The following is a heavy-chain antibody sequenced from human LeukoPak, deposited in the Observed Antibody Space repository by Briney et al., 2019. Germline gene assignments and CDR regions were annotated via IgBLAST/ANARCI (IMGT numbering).Heavy chain of an antibody. D-gene: IGHD6-19*01. CDR1: GYTFTSYY. V-gene: IGHV1-46*01. CDR2: INHSGGST. CDR3: ASGSSGWSQGTPYYYYGMDV. J-gene: IGHJ6*04. Sequence: ASVKVSCKASGYTFTSYYMHWVRQAPGQGLEWMGIINHSGGSTSYAQKFQGRVTMTRDTSTSTVYMELSSLRSEDTAVYYCASGSSGWSQGTPYYYYGMDVWGKGTTVTVSS.